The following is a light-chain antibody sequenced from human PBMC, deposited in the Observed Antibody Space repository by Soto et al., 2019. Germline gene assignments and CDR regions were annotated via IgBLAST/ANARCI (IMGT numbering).Light chain of an antibody. J-gene: IGKJ5*01. Sequence: AERVTINCRASENSNTWAAWYQQKPRKAPKLLTYDASSLESGVPSRVSGSGSGTEFTLTISSLQPEDFATYFGQQLNSYPITFGQGTRLEIK. CDR2: DAS. CDR3: QQLNSYPIT. CDR1: ENSNTW. V-gene: IGKV1-5*01.